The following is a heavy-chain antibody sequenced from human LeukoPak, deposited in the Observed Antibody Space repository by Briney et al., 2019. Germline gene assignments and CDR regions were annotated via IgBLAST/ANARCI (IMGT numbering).Heavy chain of an antibody. Sequence: GGSLRLSCAASGFTFSNAWMSWVRQAPGKGLEWVGRIKSKTDGGTTDYAAPVKGRFTISRDDSKSIAYLQMNSLKTEDTAVYYCTRDKTPGWDYYYYYMDVWGKGTTVTISS. D-gene: IGHD6-19*01. CDR2: IKSKTDGGTT. CDR1: GFTFSNAW. CDR3: TRDKTPGWDYYYYYMDV. V-gene: IGHV3-15*01. J-gene: IGHJ6*03.